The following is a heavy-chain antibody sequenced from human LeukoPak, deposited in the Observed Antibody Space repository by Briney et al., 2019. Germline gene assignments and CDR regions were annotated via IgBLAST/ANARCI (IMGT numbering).Heavy chain of an antibody. V-gene: IGHV4-4*02. J-gene: IGHJ5*02. Sequence: PSETLSLTCTVSGDSINSLDLWSWVRQPPGKGLEWIGEMYLSGTTHSNPSVKSRVTISIDKSKNQFFLNLSSVTAADTAVYYCASRPYYYDSSGYSWGQGTLVTVSS. CDR1: GDSINSLDL. CDR2: MYLSGTT. D-gene: IGHD3-22*01. CDR3: ASRPYYYDSSGYS.